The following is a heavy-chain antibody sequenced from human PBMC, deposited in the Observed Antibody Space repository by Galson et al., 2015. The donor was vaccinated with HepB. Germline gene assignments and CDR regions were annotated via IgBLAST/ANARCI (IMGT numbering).Heavy chain of an antibody. CDR3: VRDQYGDDDAFDI. Sequence: SLRLSCAASGFTFSDYGMHWVRQAPGKGLEWVGVIWYDGSNKYYSDSVKDRFTISRDNSKDRMHLEMNSLRAEDTAVYYCVRDQYGDDDAFDIWGQGTMVTVSS. V-gene: IGHV3-33*01. D-gene: IGHD4-17*01. CDR2: IWYDGSNK. CDR1: GFTFSDYG. J-gene: IGHJ3*02.